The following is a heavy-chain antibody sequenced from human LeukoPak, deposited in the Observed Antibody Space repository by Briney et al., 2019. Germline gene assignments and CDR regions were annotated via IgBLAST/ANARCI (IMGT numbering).Heavy chain of an antibody. CDR3: AKDGGWFYDSSGYRDY. CDR2: ISGSGGST. CDR1: GFTFSSYA. D-gene: IGHD3-22*01. Sequence: GGCLRLSCAASGFTFSSYAMSWVRQAPGKGLEWVSAISGSGGSTYYADSVKGRFTISRDNSKNTLYMQMNSLRAEDTAVYYCAKDGGWFYDSSGYRDYWGQGPLVTVSS. V-gene: IGHV3-23*01. J-gene: IGHJ4*02.